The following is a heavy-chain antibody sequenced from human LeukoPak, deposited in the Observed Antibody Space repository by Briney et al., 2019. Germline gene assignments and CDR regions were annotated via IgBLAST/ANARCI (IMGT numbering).Heavy chain of an antibody. J-gene: IGHJ4*02. CDR3: ARGNIYGDYLD. CDR1: GGSFSGYY. Sequence: PSETLSLTCAVYGGSFSGYYWSWIRQPPGKGLEWIGEINHSGSTNYNPSLKSRVTISVDTSENQFSLKLTSVTAADTAVYYCARGNIYGDYLDWGQGTLVTV. D-gene: IGHD4-17*01. CDR2: INHSGST. V-gene: IGHV4-34*01.